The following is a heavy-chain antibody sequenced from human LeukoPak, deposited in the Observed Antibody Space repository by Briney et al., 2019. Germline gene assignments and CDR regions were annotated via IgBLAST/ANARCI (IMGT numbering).Heavy chain of an antibody. J-gene: IGHJ4*02. CDR1: GYTFTSYG. CDR3: ARENGVVISYYFDY. D-gene: IGHD3-3*01. Sequence: GASVKVSCKASGYTFTSYGISWVRQAPGQGLEWMGWISAYNGNTNYAQKLQGRVTMTTDTSTSTAYMELRSLRSEDTAVYYCARENGVVISYYFDYWGQGTLVTVSS. CDR2: ISAYNGNT. V-gene: IGHV1-18*01.